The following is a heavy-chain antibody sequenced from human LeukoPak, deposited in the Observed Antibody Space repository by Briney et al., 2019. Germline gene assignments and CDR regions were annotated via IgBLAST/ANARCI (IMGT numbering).Heavy chain of an antibody. CDR3: ASPVEKGYSYGYSDY. Sequence: ASVKVSCKASGYTFTSYGISWVRQAPGQGLEWMGWISAYNGNTNYAQKLQGRVTMTTDTSTSTAYMELRSLRSDDTAVYYCASPVEKGYSYGYSDYWGQGTLVTVSS. D-gene: IGHD5-18*01. J-gene: IGHJ4*02. CDR1: GYTFTSYG. CDR2: ISAYNGNT. V-gene: IGHV1-18*01.